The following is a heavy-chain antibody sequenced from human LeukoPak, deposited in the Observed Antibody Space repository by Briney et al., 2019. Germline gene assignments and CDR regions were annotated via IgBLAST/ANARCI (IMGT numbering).Heavy chain of an antibody. J-gene: IGHJ4*02. CDR3: ARADTNWGAYDY. D-gene: IGHD7-27*01. CDR1: GYTFTVYY. Sequence: GASVKASCKASGYTFTVYYMHWVRQAPGQGLEWMGWINPNSGGTNYAQKFQGRVTMTRDTSISTAYMELSRLTSDDTAVYYCARADTNWGAYDYWGQGTLVAVSS. V-gene: IGHV1-2*02. CDR2: INPNSGGT.